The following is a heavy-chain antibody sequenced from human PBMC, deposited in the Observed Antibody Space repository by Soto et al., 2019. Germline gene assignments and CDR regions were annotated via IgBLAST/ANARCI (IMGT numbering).Heavy chain of an antibody. CDR2: IYNSGST. J-gene: IGHJ4*02. Sequence: PGETLSLTCTVSGCSISSYYLSWVRQPPGKGLEWIGFIYNSGSTNYNPSLKSRVTISMETSSNQFSLTSSSVTAAPTAVYYCARAPYGSGTKPYYFDYWGQGTLVTASS. CDR3: ARAPYGSGTKPYYFDY. V-gene: IGHV4-59*01. D-gene: IGHD3-10*01. CDR1: GCSISSYY.